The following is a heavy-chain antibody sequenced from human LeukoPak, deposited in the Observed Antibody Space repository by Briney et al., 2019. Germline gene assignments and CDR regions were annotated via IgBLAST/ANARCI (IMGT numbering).Heavy chain of an antibody. CDR2: INSDEGRT. V-gene: IGHV3-74*01. D-gene: IGHD6-13*01. CDR1: GFTFSTYW. CDR3: ARDTAQQLVPDYYYMDV. Sequence: GGSLRLSCAASGFTFSTYWMHWVRQVPGKGLVWVSRINSDEGRTNYADSVKGRFTISRDSAKNSLYLQMNSLRAEDTAVYYCARDTAQQLVPDYYYMDVWGKGTTVTVSS. J-gene: IGHJ6*03.